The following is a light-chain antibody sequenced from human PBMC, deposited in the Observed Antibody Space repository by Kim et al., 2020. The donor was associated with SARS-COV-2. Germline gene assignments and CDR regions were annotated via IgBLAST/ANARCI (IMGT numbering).Light chain of an antibody. V-gene: IGLV1-40*01. CDR3: QSYDSSLSGWV. CDR1: SSNIGAVYD. CDR2: GNS. J-gene: IGLJ3*02. Sequence: QRVTISGTGSSSNIGAVYDVYWYQQLPGTAPKLLIYGNSNRPSGVPDRFSGSKSGTSASLAITGLQAEDEADYYCQSYDSSLSGWVFGGGTKVTVL.